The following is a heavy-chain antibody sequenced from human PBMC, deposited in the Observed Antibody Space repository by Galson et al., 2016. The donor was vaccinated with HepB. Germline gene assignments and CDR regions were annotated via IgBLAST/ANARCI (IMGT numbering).Heavy chain of an antibody. CDR3: ARGREGYNKYYHYVREVTGQGAVSADKSAVEVDMLRTYLNAEYDCGCDWAHYKQHHHYLLDV. CDR2: IIPLYGTT. Sequence: SVKVSCKASGGTFSSYAMNWARQAPGQGLEWMGGIIPLYGTTNYAQKFQGRVTITADESTSTAYMELSSLRYEDTAVYYCARGREGYNKYYHYVREVTGQGAVSADKSAVEVDMLRTYLNAEYDCGCDWAHYKQHHHYLLDVWGQGTTVTVSS. J-gene: IGHJ6*02. D-gene: IGHD5-24*01. CDR1: GGTFSSYA. V-gene: IGHV1-69*13.